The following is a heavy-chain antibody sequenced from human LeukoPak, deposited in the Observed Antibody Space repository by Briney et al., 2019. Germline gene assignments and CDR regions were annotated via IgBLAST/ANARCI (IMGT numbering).Heavy chain of an antibody. V-gene: IGHV3-48*02. J-gene: IGHJ4*02. Sequence: QSGGSLRLSCAASGFTFSTYWMTWVRQAPGKGLEWVSYISSSSSTIYYADSVKGRFTISRDNAKNSLYLQMNSLRDEDTAVYYCARDTSWYGAPPDFDYWGQGTLVTVSS. D-gene: IGHD4-17*01. CDR2: ISSSSSTI. CDR1: GFTFSTYW. CDR3: ARDTSWYGAPPDFDY.